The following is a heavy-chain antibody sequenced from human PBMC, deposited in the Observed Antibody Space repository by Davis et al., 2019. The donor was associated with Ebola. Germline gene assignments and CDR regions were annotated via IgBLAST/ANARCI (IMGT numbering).Heavy chain of an antibody. J-gene: IGHJ3*02. Sequence: SETLSLTCTASGGSISSYYWSWIRQPPGKGLEWIGYIYYSGSTNYNPSLKSRVTISVDTSKNQFSLKLSSVTAADTAVYYCARARGGTEYDAFDIWGQGTMVTVSS. CDR2: IYYSGST. V-gene: IGHV4-59*01. CDR3: ARARGGTEYDAFDI. CDR1: GGSISSYY. D-gene: IGHD2-8*02.